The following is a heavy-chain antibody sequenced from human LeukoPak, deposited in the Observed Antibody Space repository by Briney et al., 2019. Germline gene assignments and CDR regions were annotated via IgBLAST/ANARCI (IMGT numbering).Heavy chain of an antibody. D-gene: IGHD3-16*01. Sequence: SETLSLTRTVSGDSISTYYWSWIRQPPGKGLEWIGYIHYSGSTNYNPSLRSRVTISVDTSKDQFSLKLSSATAAVTAGYFCARRAINSVMFDYWGQGTLVTVAS. CDR3: ARRAINSVMFDY. CDR1: GDSISTYY. J-gene: IGHJ4*02. V-gene: IGHV4-59*08. CDR2: IHYSGST.